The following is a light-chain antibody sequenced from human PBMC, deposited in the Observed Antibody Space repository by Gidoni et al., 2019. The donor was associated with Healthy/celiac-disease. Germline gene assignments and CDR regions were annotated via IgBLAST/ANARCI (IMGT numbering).Light chain of an antibody. J-gene: IGKJ1*01. CDR3: QQSYSTTWT. CDR2: AAS. V-gene: IGKV1-39*01. CDR1: QSISSY. Sequence: DIQMTQSPSSLSASVGDRVTITCRASQSISSYLNWYQQKPGKAPKLLIYAASSLQSGVPSRFSGSGSGTDFTLTISSLQPEEFATYYGQQSYSTTWTFXQXTKVEVK.